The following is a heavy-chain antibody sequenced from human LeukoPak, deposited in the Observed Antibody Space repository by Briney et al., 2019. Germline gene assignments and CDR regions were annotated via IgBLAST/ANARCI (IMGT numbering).Heavy chain of an antibody. D-gene: IGHD6-19*01. J-gene: IGHJ4*02. CDR1: GYTFTDYY. CDR3: ARDPLAGRIGYSSGWYVFNYFDY. CDR2: INPNSDGT. V-gene: IGHV1-2*02. Sequence: ASVKVSCKASGYTFTDYYMHWVRQAPGQGLEWMGWINPNSDGTNYAQKFQGRVTMTRDTSISTAYMELSRLRSDDTAVYYCARDPLAGRIGYSSGWYVFNYFDYWGQGTLVTVSS.